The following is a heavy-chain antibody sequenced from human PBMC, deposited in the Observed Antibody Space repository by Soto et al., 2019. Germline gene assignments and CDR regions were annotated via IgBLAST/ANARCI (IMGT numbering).Heavy chain of an antibody. CDR2: IYHSGST. Sequence: SETLSLTCAVSGSSISSSNWWSWVRQPPGKGLEWIGEIYHSGSTNYNPSLRSRVTISVDTSKNQFSLKLSSVTAADTAVYYCARGLKSGWYRWGQGTLVTVSS. V-gene: IGHV4-4*02. J-gene: IGHJ4*02. CDR1: GSSISSSNW. D-gene: IGHD6-19*01. CDR3: ARGLKSGWYR.